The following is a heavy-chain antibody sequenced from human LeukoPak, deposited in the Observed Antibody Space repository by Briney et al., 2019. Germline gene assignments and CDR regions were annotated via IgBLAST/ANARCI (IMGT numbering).Heavy chain of an antibody. V-gene: IGHV1-24*01. D-gene: IGHD6-13*01. CDR3: ATGYSSSWYSDAFDI. CDR2: FDPEDGET. CDR1: GYTLTELS. J-gene: IGHJ3*02. Sequence: ASVKVSCKVSGYTLTELSMHWVRQAPGKGLEWMGGFDPEDGETIYAQKFQGRVTMTEDTSTDTAYMELSSLRSEDTAVYYCATGYSSSWYSDAFDIWGQGTMVTVSS.